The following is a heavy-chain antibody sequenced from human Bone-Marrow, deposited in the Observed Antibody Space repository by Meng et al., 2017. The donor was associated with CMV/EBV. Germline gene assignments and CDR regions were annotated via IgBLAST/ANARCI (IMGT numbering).Heavy chain of an antibody. Sequence: SVKVSCKASGGTFSSYAISWVRQAPGQGLEWMGGITPIFGTANYAQKFQGRVTITTDESTSTAYMELSSLRSEDTAVYYCARTPEYSSSSFIHYYYYYGMDVWGQGTTVTVSS. J-gene: IGHJ6*02. CDR1: GGTFSSYA. V-gene: IGHV1-69*05. CDR2: ITPIFGTA. CDR3: ARTPEYSSSSFIHYYYYYGMDV. D-gene: IGHD6-6*01.